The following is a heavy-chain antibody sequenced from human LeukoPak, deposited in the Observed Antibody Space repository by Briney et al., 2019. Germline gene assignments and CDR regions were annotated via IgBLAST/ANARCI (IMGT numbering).Heavy chain of an antibody. Sequence: SETLSLTCTVSGDSISSGSYFWAWIRQPAGKGLEWIGHIYPSGSANYNPSLKSRVTISVDTSKNQFSLKLSSVTAADTAVYYCASSLGYWGQGTLSPSPQ. J-gene: IGHJ4*02. CDR2: IYPSGSA. V-gene: IGHV4-61*09. CDR1: GDSISSGSYF. CDR3: ASSLGY. D-gene: IGHD3-16*01.